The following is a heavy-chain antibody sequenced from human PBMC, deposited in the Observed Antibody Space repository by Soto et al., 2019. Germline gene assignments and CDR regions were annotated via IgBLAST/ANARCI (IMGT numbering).Heavy chain of an antibody. D-gene: IGHD2-15*01. CDR2: MGGANGAT. Sequence: EVQMLEAGGGLVQPGGSLRLSCAASGFIFSDYAMSWVRQAPGKGLEWVAGMGGANGATYYAECVRGRFAISRDNSKSTLFLQMNSVRAYDTAVYFCAKDRVDHNSVWDPFDIWGQGTLVTVSS. J-gene: IGHJ3*02. V-gene: IGHV3-23*01. CDR3: AKDRVDHNSVWDPFDI. CDR1: GFIFSDYA.